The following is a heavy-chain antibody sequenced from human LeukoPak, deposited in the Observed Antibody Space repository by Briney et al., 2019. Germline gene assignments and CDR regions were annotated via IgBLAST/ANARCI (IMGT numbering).Heavy chain of an antibody. CDR2: IIPIFGTA. D-gene: IGHD2-15*01. CDR3: ARVWCSGGSCYWFDP. J-gene: IGHJ5*02. Sequence: SVKVSCKASGGTFSSYAISWVRQAPGQGLEWMGGIIPIFGTANYAQKFQGRVTMTRDTSISTAYMELSSLRSEDTAVYYCARVWCSGGSCYWFDPWGQGTLVTVSS. CDR1: GGTFSSYA. V-gene: IGHV1-69*05.